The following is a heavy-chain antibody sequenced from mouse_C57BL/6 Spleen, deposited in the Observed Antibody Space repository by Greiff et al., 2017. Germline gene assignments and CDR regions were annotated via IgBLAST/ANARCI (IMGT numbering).Heavy chain of an antibody. Sequence: VQRVESGAELVKPGASVKMSCKASGYTFTTYPIEWMKQNHGKSLEWIGNFHPYNDDTKYNEKFKGKATLTVEKSSSTVYLELSRLTSDDSAVYSCERSGYGSSYGFAYWGQGTLVTVSA. J-gene: IGHJ3*01. V-gene: IGHV1-47*01. D-gene: IGHD1-1*01. CDR1: GYTFTTYP. CDR2: FHPYNDDT. CDR3: ERSGYGSSYGFAY.